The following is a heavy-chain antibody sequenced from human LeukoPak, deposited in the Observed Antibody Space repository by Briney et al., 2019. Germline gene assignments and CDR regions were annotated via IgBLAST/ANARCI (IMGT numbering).Heavy chain of an antibody. D-gene: IGHD2-21*02. V-gene: IGHV1-69*01. Sequence: GSSVKVSCKASGGTFSSYAISWVRQAPGQGLEWMGGIIPIFGTANYAQKFQGRVTITADESTSTAYVELSSLRSEDTAVYYCASLSCGGDCYSAEYFQHWGQGTLVTVSS. CDR2: IIPIFGTA. CDR3: ASLSCGGDCYSAEYFQH. CDR1: GGTFSSYA. J-gene: IGHJ1*01.